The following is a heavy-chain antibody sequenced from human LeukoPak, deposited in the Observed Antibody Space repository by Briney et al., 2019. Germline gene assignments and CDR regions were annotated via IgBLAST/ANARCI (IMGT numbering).Heavy chain of an antibody. CDR1: RYTFTDYY. Sequence: VASVKVSCKASRYTFTDYYMHWVRQAPGQGLEWMGWINPNSGGTNYAQKLQGRVTMTRDTSISTAYMELSRLRSDDTAVYYCARGGWSLGYCSSSSCLDWFDPWGQGTLVTVSS. CDR3: ARGGWSLGYCSSSSCLDWFDP. V-gene: IGHV1-2*02. CDR2: INPNSGGT. J-gene: IGHJ5*02. D-gene: IGHD2-2*01.